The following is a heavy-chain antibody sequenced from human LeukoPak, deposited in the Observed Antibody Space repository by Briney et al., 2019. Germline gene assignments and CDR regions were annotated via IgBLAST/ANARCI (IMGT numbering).Heavy chain of an antibody. CDR2: IWYDGSNK. CDR3: ARKEITIQGLFDY. D-gene: IGHD3-10*01. V-gene: IGHV3-33*08. Sequence: PGRSLRLSCAASGFIFSNYPMHWVRQAPGKGLEWVAVIWYDGSNKYYADSVKGRFTISRDNSKNTLYLQMNSLRAEDTAVYYCARKEITIQGLFDYWGQGTLVTVSS. J-gene: IGHJ4*02. CDR1: GFIFSNYP.